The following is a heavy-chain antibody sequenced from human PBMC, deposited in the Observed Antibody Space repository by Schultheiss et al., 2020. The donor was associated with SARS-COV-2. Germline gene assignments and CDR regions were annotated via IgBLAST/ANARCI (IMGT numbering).Heavy chain of an antibody. CDR3: AKEYGSYSP. CDR1: GFTFSSYS. J-gene: IGHJ5*02. CDR2: INSDGSST. V-gene: IGHV3-74*01. Sequence: GGSLRLSCAASGFTFSSYSMNWVRQAPGKGLVWVSRINSDGSSTAYADSVKGRFTISRDNAKNTLYLQMNSLRAEDTALYYCAKEYGSYSPWGQGTLVTVSS. D-gene: IGHD1-26*01.